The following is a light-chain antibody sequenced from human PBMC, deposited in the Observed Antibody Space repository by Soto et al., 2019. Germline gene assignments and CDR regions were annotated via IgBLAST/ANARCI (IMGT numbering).Light chain of an antibody. Sequence: QSALTQPASVSGSPGQSITISCTGTSSDAGGYNYVSWYQQHPGKAPKFLIYEVSNRPSGVSNRFSGSKSGNTASLTISGLQAEDEADYYCSSYTSTNTWVFGGGTKLTVL. J-gene: IGLJ3*02. V-gene: IGLV2-14*01. CDR2: EVS. CDR1: SSDAGGYNY. CDR3: SSYTSTNTWV.